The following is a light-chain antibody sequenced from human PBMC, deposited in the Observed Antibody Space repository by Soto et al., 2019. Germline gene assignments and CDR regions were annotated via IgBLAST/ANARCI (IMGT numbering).Light chain of an antibody. Sequence: DIQMTQSPSTLSASVGDRVTITCRASQNIRSWLAWYQQRPGKVPNLLIWDTSKLQSGVPSRFSGSGSGTEFTLTIASLQRDDFATYWCQQYDEYLLTFGGGTKVEHK. CDR1: QNIRSW. J-gene: IGKJ4*01. CDR3: QQYDEYLLT. V-gene: IGKV1-5*01. CDR2: DTS.